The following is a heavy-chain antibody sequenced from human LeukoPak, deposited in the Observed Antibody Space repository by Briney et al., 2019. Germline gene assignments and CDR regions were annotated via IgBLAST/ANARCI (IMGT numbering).Heavy chain of an antibody. J-gene: IGHJ6*03. CDR3: ARGVKLGSSGWYFYYYYMDV. V-gene: IGHV4-39*01. CDR2: IYYSGST. D-gene: IGHD6-19*01. CDR1: GGSISSSSYY. Sequence: SETLSLTCTVSGGSISSSSYYWGWIRQPPGKGLEWIGSIYYSGSTYYNPSLKSRVTISVDTSKNQFSLKLSSVTAADTAVYYCARGVKLGSSGWYFYYYYMDVWGKGTTVTVSS.